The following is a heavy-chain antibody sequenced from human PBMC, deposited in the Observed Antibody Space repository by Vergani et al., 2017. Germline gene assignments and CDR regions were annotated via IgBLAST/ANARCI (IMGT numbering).Heavy chain of an antibody. J-gene: IGHJ6*03. D-gene: IGHD4/OR15-4a*01. CDR3: AIVGGATALYYYYYMDV. V-gene: IGHV1-2*02. Sequence: QVQLVQSGAEVKKPGASVKVSCKASGYTFTGYYMHWVRQAPGQGLEWMGWINPNSGGTNYAQKFQGRVTMTRDTSISTAYMALSRLGSDDTAVYYCAIVGGATALYYYYYMDVWGKGTTVTVSS. CDR1: GYTFTGYY. CDR2: INPNSGGT.